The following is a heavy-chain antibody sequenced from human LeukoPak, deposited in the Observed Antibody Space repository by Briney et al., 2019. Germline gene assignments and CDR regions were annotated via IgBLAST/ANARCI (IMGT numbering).Heavy chain of an antibody. V-gene: IGHV5-51*01. J-gene: IGHJ5*02. D-gene: IGHD4-23*01. Sequence: GESLKISWNGSGYSFTSYWIGWVRQMPGKGLEWMGIIYPGDSDTRFSTSFQGQVTISADKSISTAYLQWSSLKASDTAMYYCARLGGRWPSRNWFDPWGQGTLVTVSS. CDR1: GYSFTSYW. CDR2: IYPGDSDT. CDR3: ARLGGRWPSRNWFDP.